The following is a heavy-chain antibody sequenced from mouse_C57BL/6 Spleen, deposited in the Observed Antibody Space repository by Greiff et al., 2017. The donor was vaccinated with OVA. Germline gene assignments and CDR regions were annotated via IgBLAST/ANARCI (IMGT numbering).Heavy chain of an antibody. CDR1: GYSITSGYY. Sequence: EVQRVESGPGLVKPSQSLSLTCSVTGYSITSGYYWNWIRQFPGNKLEWMGYISYDGSNNYNPSLKNRISITRDTSKNQFFLKLNSVTTEDTATYYCARDIWFAYWGQGTLVTVSA. CDR2: ISYDGSN. J-gene: IGHJ3*01. CDR3: ARDIWFAY. V-gene: IGHV3-6*01.